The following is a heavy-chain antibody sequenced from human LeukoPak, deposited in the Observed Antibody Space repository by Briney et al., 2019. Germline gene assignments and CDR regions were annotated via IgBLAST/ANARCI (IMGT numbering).Heavy chain of an antibody. D-gene: IGHD6-19*01. CDR3: ARSYSSGWYAPIDY. J-gene: IGHJ4*02. Sequence: GRSLRLSCAASGFTFSGYAMHWVRQAPGKGLEWVAVISYDGSNKYYADSVKGRFTISRDNSKNTLYLQMNSLRAEDTAVYYCARSYSSGWYAPIDYWGQGTLVTVSS. CDR1: GFTFSGYA. CDR2: ISYDGSNK. V-gene: IGHV3-30-3*01.